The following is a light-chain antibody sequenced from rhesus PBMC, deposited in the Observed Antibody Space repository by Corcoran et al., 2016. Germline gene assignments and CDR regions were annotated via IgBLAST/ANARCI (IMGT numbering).Light chain of an antibody. CDR1: QSITTY. J-gene: IGKJ4*01. CDR3: LQTSNWPLS. V-gene: IGKV3-24*03. Sequence: VMTQSPATLALSPGERATLSCRASQSITTYLAWYQQKPGQAPRLLLYVASIRATGIPDRFSGSGSGTEVTPTLSSLEPEDVGIYFCLQTSNWPLSFGGGTKVEI. CDR2: VAS.